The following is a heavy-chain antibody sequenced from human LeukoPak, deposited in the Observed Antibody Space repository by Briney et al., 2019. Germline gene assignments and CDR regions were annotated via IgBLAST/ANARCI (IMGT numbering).Heavy chain of an antibody. V-gene: IGHV3-23*01. Sequence: GGSLRLSCAASGFTFNNYAMTWVRQAPGKGLEWVSLINGGSGSSYYTDSVKGRFTVSRDNSKKTLYLQMNSLRDEDTAVYYCAKGQGYNYGDSIDYWGQGTLVTVSS. D-gene: IGHD4-17*01. CDR2: INGGSGSS. CDR3: AKGQGYNYGDSIDY. J-gene: IGHJ4*02. CDR1: GFTFNNYA.